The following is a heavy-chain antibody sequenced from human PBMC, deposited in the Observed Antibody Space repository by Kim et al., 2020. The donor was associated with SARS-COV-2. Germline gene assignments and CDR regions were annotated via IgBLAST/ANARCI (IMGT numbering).Heavy chain of an antibody. CDR1: GYSFTSYW. V-gene: IGHV5-51*01. CDR3: ARPARYYDILTGYYH. J-gene: IGHJ4*02. Sequence: GESLKISCKGSGYSFTSYWIGWVRQMPGKGLEWMGIIYPGDSDTRYSPSFQGQVTISADKPISTAYLQWSSLKASDTAMYYCARPARYYDILTGYYHWGQGTLVTVSS. D-gene: IGHD3-9*01. CDR2: IYPGDSDT.